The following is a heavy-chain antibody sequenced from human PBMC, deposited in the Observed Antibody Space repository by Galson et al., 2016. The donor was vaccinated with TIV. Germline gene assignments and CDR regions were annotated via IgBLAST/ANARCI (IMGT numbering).Heavy chain of an antibody. J-gene: IGHJ6*02. V-gene: IGHV3-7*03. Sequence: LRLSCAASQFPFSDYWMHWIRQAPGKGLEWVATIKQDGSDRYYWDSVKGRFTISKDNAKRLLYLHMSSLRVEDTAVYYCARDPLFGGMDVWGQGATVAVS. D-gene: IGHD3-10*02. CDR1: QFPFSDYW. CDR2: IKQDGSDR. CDR3: ARDPLFGGMDV.